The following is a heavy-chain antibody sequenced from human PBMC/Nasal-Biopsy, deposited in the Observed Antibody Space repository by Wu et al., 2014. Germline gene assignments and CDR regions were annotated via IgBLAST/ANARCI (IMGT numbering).Heavy chain of an antibody. CDR3: AKGTTTYCKAPCWYYYGMDV. D-gene: IGHD2/OR15-2a*01. J-gene: IGHJ6*02. Sequence: LRLSCAASGFSFSNYGMIWVRQSPGKGLEWVSGISSSGGNKFYAGSVEGRFTISRDNSKNTVYLQMDSLRAEDSAVYYCAKGTTTYCKAPCWYYYGMDVWGQGTTVTVSS. CDR2: ISSSGGNK. CDR1: GFSFSNYG. V-gene: IGHV3-23*01.